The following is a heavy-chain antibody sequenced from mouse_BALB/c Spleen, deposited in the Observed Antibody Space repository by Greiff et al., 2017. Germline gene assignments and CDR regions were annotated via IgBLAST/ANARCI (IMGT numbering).Heavy chain of an antibody. J-gene: IGHJ2*01. V-gene: IGHV14-4*02. D-gene: IGHD1-1*01. CDR2: IDPENGDT. CDR3: NGYGSSSFDY. CDR1: GFNIKDYY. Sequence: VQLKESGAELVRSGASVKLSCTASGFNIKDYYMHWVKQRPEQGLEWIGWIDPENGDTEYAPKFQGKATMTADTSSNTAYLQLSSLTSEDTAVYYCNGYGSSSFDYWGQGTTLTVSS.